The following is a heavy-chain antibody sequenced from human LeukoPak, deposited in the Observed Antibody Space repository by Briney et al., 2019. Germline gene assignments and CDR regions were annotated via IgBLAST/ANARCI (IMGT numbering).Heavy chain of an antibody. CDR1: GGSISTYY. V-gene: IGHV4-59*01. CDR3: ARGSTVVSPEYDY. Sequence: SETLSLTCTVSGGSISTYYWTWIRQPPGKGLEWIGHIYDNGRTRSNPSLKSRLIVSVDTSKNQFSLKLNSVTAADTAVYYCARGSTVVSPEYDYWGQGTLVTVSS. J-gene: IGHJ4*02. D-gene: IGHD4-23*01. CDR2: IYDNGRT.